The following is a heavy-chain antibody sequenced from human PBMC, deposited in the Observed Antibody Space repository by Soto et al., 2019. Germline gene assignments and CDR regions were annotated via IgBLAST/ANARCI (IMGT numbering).Heavy chain of an antibody. CDR1: GYSFTSYW. CDR3: ARHTLSGSYRIDY. CDR2: IYPGGSDT. V-gene: IGHV5-51*01. D-gene: IGHD1-26*01. J-gene: IGHJ4*02. Sequence: PGESLKISCKGSGYSFTSYWIGWVRQMPGKGLEWMGIIYPGGSDTRYSPSFQGQVTISADKSISTAYLQWSSLKASDTAIYYCARHTLSGSYRIDYWGQGTLVTVSS.